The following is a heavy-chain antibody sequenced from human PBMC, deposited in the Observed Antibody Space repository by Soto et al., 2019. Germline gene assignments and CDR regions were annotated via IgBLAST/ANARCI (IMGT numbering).Heavy chain of an antibody. J-gene: IGHJ3*02. D-gene: IGHD3-22*01. CDR2: SRNKVIGYTT. CDR1: GLTLSDHY. CDR3: SRDLTMIVVIPSNAFDI. Sequence: GGSLRLSCAASGLTLSDHYMDWVRQTPGKGLEWIGRSRNKVIGYTTEYAASVKGRFTISRDDSKNSLYLQMNSLRTDDTAMYYCSRDLTMIVVIPSNAFDILGQGTMVTGSS. V-gene: IGHV3-72*01.